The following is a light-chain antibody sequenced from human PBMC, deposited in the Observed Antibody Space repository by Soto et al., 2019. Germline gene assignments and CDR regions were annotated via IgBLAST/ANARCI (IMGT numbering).Light chain of an antibody. Sequence: DIQMTQSPSTLSASIGDRVTITCRASQSITTFLAWYQQKPGKAPQILIYDASKLEPGVPSRLSGSGSGTDFTLTISSLQPEDFATCYCQQANSFPLTFGPGTKVDIK. CDR2: DAS. CDR3: QQANSFPLT. V-gene: IGKV1-5*01. CDR1: QSITTF. J-gene: IGKJ3*01.